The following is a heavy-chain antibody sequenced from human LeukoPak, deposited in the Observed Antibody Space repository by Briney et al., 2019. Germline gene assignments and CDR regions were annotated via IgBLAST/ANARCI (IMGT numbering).Heavy chain of an antibody. CDR1: GFTFSSYS. D-gene: IGHD3-10*02. CDR2: ISSSGSTI. CDR3: AELGITMIGGV. V-gene: IGHV3-48*04. J-gene: IGHJ6*04. Sequence: GGSLRLSCAASGFTFSSYSVHWVRQAPGKGLEWVSYISSSGSTIYYADSVKGRFTISRDNAKNSLYLQMNSLRAEDTAVYYCAELGITMIGGVWGKGTTVTISS.